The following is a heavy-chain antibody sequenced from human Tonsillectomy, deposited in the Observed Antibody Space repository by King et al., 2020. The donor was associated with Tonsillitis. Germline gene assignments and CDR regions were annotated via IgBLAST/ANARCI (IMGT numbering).Heavy chain of an antibody. V-gene: IGHV3-30*18. CDR2: ISYDGSNK. Sequence: VQLVESGGGVVQPGRSLRLSCAASGFTFSSYGMHWVRQAPGKGLEWVALISYDGSNKYYADSVKGRFTISRDNSKNTPYLKMNSLRAGDTAVYYFAKGGCPSYDFWSGSPIYYYYGMDVWGQGTTVTVSS. CDR3: AKGGCPSYDFWSGSPIYYYYGMDV. J-gene: IGHJ6*02. D-gene: IGHD3-3*01. CDR1: GFTFSSYG.